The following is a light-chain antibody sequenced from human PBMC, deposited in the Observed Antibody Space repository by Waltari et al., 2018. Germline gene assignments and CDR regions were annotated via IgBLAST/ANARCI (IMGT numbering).Light chain of an antibody. V-gene: IGLV2-11*01. Sequence: QSALPQPRSLSGSPGQSLTIAFTGTNRDFGCYKDVSCYQHHPSKAPKLMIYDVGKRPSGVPDRFSGSKSGNTASLTISGLQAEDEGDYYCCSYAGSYTTSVVFGGGTRLTVL. J-gene: IGLJ2*01. CDR2: DVG. CDR1: NRDFGCYKD. CDR3: CSYAGSYTTSVV.